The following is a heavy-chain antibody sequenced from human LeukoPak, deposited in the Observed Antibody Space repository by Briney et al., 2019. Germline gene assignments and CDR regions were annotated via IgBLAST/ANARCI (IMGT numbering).Heavy chain of an antibody. CDR1: GGSINSYY. V-gene: IGHV4-59*01. J-gene: IGHJ5*02. Sequence: PSETLSLTCTVSGGSINSYYWSWIRQPPGKGLECIGYIHYTGSANYNPSLKSRVTISVDTSKSQFSLKLSSVTAADTAIYYCARGGYYGSGNDFRFDPWGQGTLVTVSS. D-gene: IGHD3-10*01. CDR2: IHYTGSA. CDR3: ARGGYYGSGNDFRFDP.